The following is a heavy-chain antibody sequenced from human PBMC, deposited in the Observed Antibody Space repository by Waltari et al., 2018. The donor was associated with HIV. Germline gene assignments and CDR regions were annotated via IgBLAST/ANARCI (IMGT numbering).Heavy chain of an antibody. CDR1: GFSVSDNY. V-gene: IGHV3-53*01. Sequence: EVQLVESGGGLVQPGGSLRLSCAASGFSVSDNYMSWVRLAPGKGVQWVSVLYNEGRTQYIDSVKGRLTIFRDNSKNALYLQMNSLRVDDTAVYYCARMKRSYGSGQARYFYFGMDVWGQGTTVIVSS. D-gene: IGHD3-10*01. CDR2: LYNEGRT. J-gene: IGHJ6*02. CDR3: ARMKRSYGSGQARYFYFGMDV.